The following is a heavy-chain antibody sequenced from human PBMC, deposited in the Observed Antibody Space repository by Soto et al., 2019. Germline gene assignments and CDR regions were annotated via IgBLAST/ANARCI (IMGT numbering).Heavy chain of an antibody. CDR3: AGGPGISGWFDP. CDR2: INHSGNT. V-gene: IGHV4-34*01. J-gene: IGHJ5*02. D-gene: IGHD3-10*01. CDR1: GGSFRGYY. Sequence: SETLSLTCAVYGGSFRGYYWSWIRQDPGKGLEWIGEINHSGNTNYNPSLKRRVSISVDTFKNQFSLKLNSVTAADTAVYYCAGGPGISGWFDPWGQGTLVTVSS.